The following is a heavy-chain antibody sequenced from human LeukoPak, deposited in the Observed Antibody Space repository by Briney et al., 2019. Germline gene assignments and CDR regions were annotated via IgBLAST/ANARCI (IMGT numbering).Heavy chain of an antibody. V-gene: IGHV4-59*08. CDR3: ARVLDYYGSGTRDFDY. CDR2: IYYSGST. CDR1: GGSISSYY. J-gene: IGHJ4*02. D-gene: IGHD3-10*01. Sequence: SETLSLTCTVSGGSISSYYWSWIRQPPGKGLEWIGYIYYSGSTNYNPSLKSRVTISVDTSKNQFSLKLSSVTAADTAVYYCARVLDYYGSGTRDFDYWGQGTLVTVSS.